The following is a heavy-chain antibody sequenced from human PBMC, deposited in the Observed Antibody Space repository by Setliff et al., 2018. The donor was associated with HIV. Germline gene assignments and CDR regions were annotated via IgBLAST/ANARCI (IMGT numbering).Heavy chain of an antibody. V-gene: IGHV3-30*02. J-gene: IGHJ4*02. Sequence: PGESLKISCAASGFTFSSYGMHWVRQAPGKGLEWVAFIRYDGSNKYYADSVKGRFTISRDNSKNTLYLQMNSLRAEDTAVYYCARDGRDGYNLNYFDYWGQGTLVTVSS. CDR3: ARDGRDGYNLNYFDY. D-gene: IGHD5-12*01. CDR2: IRYDGSNK. CDR1: GFTFSSYG.